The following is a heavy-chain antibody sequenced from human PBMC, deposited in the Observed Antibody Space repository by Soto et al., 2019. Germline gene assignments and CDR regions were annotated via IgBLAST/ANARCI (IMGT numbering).Heavy chain of an antibody. D-gene: IGHD6-19*01. CDR3: ARAPSPEIAVAGTWFDY. Sequence: EVQLVESGGGLVQPGGSLRLSCAASGFTFSSYWMHWVRQAPGKGLVWVSRINSDGSNTSYADSVKGRFTISRDNAKNTLYLQMNSLRAEDTAVYYCARAPSPEIAVAGTWFDYWGQGTLVTVSS. CDR2: INSDGSNT. J-gene: IGHJ4*02. CDR1: GFTFSSYW. V-gene: IGHV3-74*01.